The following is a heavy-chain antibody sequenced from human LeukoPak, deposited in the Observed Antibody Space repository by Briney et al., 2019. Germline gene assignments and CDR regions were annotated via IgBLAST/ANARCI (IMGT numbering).Heavy chain of an antibody. CDR3: ASLCSGGSCYYGGDY. V-gene: IGHV3-11*04. J-gene: IGHJ4*02. Sequence: GGSLRLSCAASGFTFSDYYMSWIRQAPGKGLEWVSYISSSGSTIYYADSVKGRFTISRDNAKNSLYLQMNSLRAEDTAVYYCASLCSGGSCYYGGDYWGQGTLVTVSS. CDR1: GFTFSDYY. D-gene: IGHD2-15*01. CDR2: ISSSGSTI.